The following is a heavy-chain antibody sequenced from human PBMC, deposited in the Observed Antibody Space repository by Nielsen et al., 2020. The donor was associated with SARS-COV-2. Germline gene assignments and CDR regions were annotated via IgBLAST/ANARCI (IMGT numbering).Heavy chain of an antibody. CDR3: VKVLYREGFDFDH. Sequence: LRLSCAAYGFRFDDFAMHWVRQAPRKGLEWVAGISWDGGTVGFADSVQGRFSISRDNAKNSLFLQMNSLRADDTALYYCVKVLYREGFDFDHWGQGALVTVSS. CDR1: GFRFDDFA. CDR2: ISWDGGTV. V-gene: IGHV3-9*01. D-gene: IGHD3-16*01. J-gene: IGHJ4*02.